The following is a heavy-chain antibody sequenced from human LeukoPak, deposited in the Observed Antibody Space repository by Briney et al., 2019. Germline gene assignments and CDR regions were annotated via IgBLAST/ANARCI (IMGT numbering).Heavy chain of an antibody. CDR2: ISDSGGST. D-gene: IGHD3-16*01. CDR1: GITLSNYG. CDR3: SSGGHVDY. V-gene: IGHV3-23*01. J-gene: IGHJ4*02. Sequence: GGSLRLSCAVSGITLSNYGMSWVRQAPGKGLEWVAGISDSGGSTNYADSVKGRFTISRDNPKNTLYLQMNSLRVEDTAVYYCSSGGHVDYYGQGTLVTVSS.